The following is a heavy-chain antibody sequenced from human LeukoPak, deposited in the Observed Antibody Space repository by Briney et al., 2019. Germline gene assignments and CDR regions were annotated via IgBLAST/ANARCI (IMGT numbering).Heavy chain of an antibody. CDR1: GYTFTSYD. V-gene: IGHV1-8*03. Sequence: ASVKVSCKASGYTFTSYDINWVRQATGQGLEWMGWMNPNSGNTGYAQKFQGRVTITRNTSISTAYMELSSLRSEDTAVYYCARGMAGGSAGVEAFDIWGQGTMVTVSS. D-gene: IGHD3-10*01. CDR3: ARGMAGGSAGVEAFDI. CDR2: MNPNSGNT. J-gene: IGHJ3*02.